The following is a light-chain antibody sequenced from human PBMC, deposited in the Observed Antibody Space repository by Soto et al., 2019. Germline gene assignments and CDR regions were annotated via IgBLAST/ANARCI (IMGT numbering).Light chain of an antibody. CDR2: EVS. Sequence: QSALTQPPSASGSPGQSVTISCTRTSIDVGGYKFVSWYQQHPGKAPKLIIYEVSQRPSGVPDRFSASKSGDTASLTVSGLRAEDEADYYCSSYAGSNMGVFGSGTKLTVL. CDR3: SSYAGSNMGV. V-gene: IGLV2-8*01. J-gene: IGLJ1*01. CDR1: SIDVGGYKF.